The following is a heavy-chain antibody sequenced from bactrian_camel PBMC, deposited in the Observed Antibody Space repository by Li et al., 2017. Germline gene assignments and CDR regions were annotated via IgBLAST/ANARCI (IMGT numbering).Heavy chain of an antibody. CDR3: AAPRTTVRGPYDYST. CDR1: GFTFSNNW. Sequence: HVQLVESGGGLVQPGGSLTLSCAASGFTFSNNWVHWVRQAPGKGLEWVSCINGGVGTTYYTDSVKGRFTISRDNAKNTLYLQMNNLKTEDTAVYFCAAPRTTVRGPYDYSTWGQGTQVTVS. D-gene: IGHD4*01. V-gene: IGHV3S1*01. CDR2: INGGVGTT. J-gene: IGHJ6*01.